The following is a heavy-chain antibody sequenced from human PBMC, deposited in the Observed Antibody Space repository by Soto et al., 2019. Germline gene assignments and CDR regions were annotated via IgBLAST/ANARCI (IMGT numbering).Heavy chain of an antibody. J-gene: IGHJ4*02. V-gene: IGHV4-59*01. CDR1: GGSISSYY. CDR3: ARESRLRYSYGNFDY. D-gene: IGHD5-18*01. Sequence: PSETLSLTCTVSGGSISSYYWSWIRQPPGKGLEWIGYIYYSGSTNYNPSLKSRVTISVDTSKNQSSLKLSSVTAADTAVYYCARESRLRYSYGNFDYWGQGTLVTVSS. CDR2: IYYSGST.